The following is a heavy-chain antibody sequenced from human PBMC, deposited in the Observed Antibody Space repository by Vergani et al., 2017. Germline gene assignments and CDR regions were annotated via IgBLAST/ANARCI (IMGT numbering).Heavy chain of an antibody. Sequence: DVHLAESGGGFFQPGGSLRLSCSASGVSFNSYWMHWVRQVPGKGRLWVSRIKSDGSITAYADSVKGRFTISRDNAQNTLYLQMNSLRVEDTGVYYCARARCIETCYMSNWLDSWGQGTLVTVSS. V-gene: IGHV3-74*03. CDR3: ARARCIETCYMSNWLDS. D-gene: IGHD3-9*01. CDR2: IKSDGSIT. J-gene: IGHJ5*01. CDR1: GVSFNSYW.